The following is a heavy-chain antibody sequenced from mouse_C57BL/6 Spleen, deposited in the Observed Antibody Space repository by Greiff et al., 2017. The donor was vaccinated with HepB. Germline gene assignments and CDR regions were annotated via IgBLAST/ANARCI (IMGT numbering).Heavy chain of an antibody. V-gene: IGHV5-9*04. CDR2: ISGGGGNT. CDR1: GFTFSSYT. CDR3: ARRIYEYYAMDY. J-gene: IGHJ4*01. Sequence: EVQRVESGGGLVKPGGSLKLSCAASGFTFSSYTMSWVRQTPEKRLEWVATISGGGGNTYYPDSVKGRFTISRDNAKNTLYLQMSSLRSEDTAVYYCARRIYEYYAMDYWGQGTSVTVSS. D-gene: IGHD1-1*01.